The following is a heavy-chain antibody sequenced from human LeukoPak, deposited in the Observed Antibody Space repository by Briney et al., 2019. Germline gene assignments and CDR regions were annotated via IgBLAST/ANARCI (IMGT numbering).Heavy chain of an antibody. V-gene: IGHV4-30-4*08. CDR1: GGSFISGGYY. D-gene: IGHD1-14*01. J-gene: IGHJ6*03. CDR3: ARQPYGASHYYMDV. CDR2: IYSSGSV. Sequence: PSQTLSLTCTVSGGSFISGGYYWAWVRQFPGKGLEWIGYIYSSGSVYYNPSLKSRVTISVDTSKNQFSLKLSSVTAADTAVYYCARQPYGASHYYMDVWGKGTTVTVSS.